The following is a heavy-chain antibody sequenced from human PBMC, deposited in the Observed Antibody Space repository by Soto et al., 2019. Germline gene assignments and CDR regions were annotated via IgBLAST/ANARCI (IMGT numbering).Heavy chain of an antibody. CDR1: GGTFSSYA. V-gene: IGHV1-69*13. D-gene: IGHD3-22*01. CDR3: ARVKKNSSGYGL. CDR2: IIPIFGTA. Sequence: ASVKVSCKASGGTFSSYAISWVRQAPGQGLEWMGGIIPIFGTANYAQKFQGRVTITADESTSTAYMELSSLRSEDTAVYYCARVKKNSSGYGLWGQGTLVTVSS. J-gene: IGHJ4*02.